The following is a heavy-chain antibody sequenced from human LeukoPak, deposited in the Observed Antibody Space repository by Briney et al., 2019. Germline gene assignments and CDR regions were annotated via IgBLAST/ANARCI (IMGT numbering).Heavy chain of an antibody. CDR2: INPNSGGT. J-gene: IGHJ4*02. D-gene: IGHD3-16*01. V-gene: IGHV1-2*02. CDR1: GYTFTAYF. CDR3: AREATFGGNDY. Sequence: ASVKVSCKASGYTFTAYFMHWVRQAPGQGLEWMGWINPNSGGTNYAQKFQGRVTMTRDTSISTAYMELSSLRSDDTAMFYCAREATFGGNDYWGQGTLVTVSS.